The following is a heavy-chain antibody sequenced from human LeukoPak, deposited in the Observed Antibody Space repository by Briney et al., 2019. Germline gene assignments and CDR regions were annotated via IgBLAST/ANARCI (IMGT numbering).Heavy chain of an antibody. Sequence: PSETLSLTCTVSGGSISSYYWSWIRQPAGKGLEWIGRIYTSGSTNYNPSLKSRVTMSVDTSKNQFSLKLSSVTAADTAVYYCAREKETTVKYYYYYYMDVWGKGTTVTVSS. CDR1: GGSISSYY. CDR3: AREKETTVKYYYYYYMDV. J-gene: IGHJ6*03. D-gene: IGHD4-11*01. V-gene: IGHV4-4*07. CDR2: IYTSGST.